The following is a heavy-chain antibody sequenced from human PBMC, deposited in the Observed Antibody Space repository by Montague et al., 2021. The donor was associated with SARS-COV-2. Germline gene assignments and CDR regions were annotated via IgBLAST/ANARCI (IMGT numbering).Heavy chain of an antibody. CDR3: AKAPTMVRGVYFDY. CDR1: GFYA. CDR2: ISGSGGNT. Sequence: SLRLSCVASGFYAMSWVRQAPGKGLEWVSVISGSGGNTYYADSVKGRFTISRDNPKNTLYLQMNSLRAEDTAVYYCAKAPTMVRGVYFDYWGQGTLVTVSS. J-gene: IGHJ4*02. V-gene: IGHV3-23*01. D-gene: IGHD3-10*01.